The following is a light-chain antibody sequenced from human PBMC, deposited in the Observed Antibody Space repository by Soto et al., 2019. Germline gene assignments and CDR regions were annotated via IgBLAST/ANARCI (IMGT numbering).Light chain of an antibody. CDR3: LQDYGYPRT. CDR2: AAS. V-gene: IGKV1-6*01. J-gene: IGKJ1*01. CDR1: QGIRHD. Sequence: AIQMTQSPSSLSASVGDRVTITCRARQGIRHDSGWYQQRLGKAPKLLIYAASTLQSGVPSRFSGSGSGTDFTLTITSLQPDDFATYYCLQDYGYPRTFGQGTKVEVK.